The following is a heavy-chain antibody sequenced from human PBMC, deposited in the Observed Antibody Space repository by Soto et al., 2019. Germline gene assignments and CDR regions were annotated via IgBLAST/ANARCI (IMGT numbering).Heavy chain of an antibody. CDR1: GLTFSSYG. D-gene: IGHD5-18*01. J-gene: IGHJ4*02. CDR2: ISYDGSNK. V-gene: IGHV3-30*18. Sequence: PGGSLRLSCAASGLTFSSYGMHWVRQAPGKGLEWVAVISYDGSNKYYADSVKGRFTISRDNSKNTLYLQMNSLRAEDTAVYYCAKDLVEFGYSYGFGPFFLQAPFDYWGQGTLVTVSS. CDR3: AKDLVEFGYSYGFGPFFLQAPFDY.